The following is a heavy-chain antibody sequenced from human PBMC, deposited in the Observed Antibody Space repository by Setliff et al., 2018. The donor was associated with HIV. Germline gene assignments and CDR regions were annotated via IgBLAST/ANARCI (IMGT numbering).Heavy chain of an antibody. J-gene: IGHJ4*02. CDR2: IQYDESNK. CDR3: AIDFPASAFYLSSALLTNC. Sequence: PGGSLRLSCAVSGLTFSRYGFHWVRQVPGKGLDWVTFIQYDESNKYYGDSVRGRFTISRDNSKNTLYLQMNSLRSEDTAVYFCAIDFPASAFYLSSALLTNCWGQGTLVTVSS. CDR1: GLTFSRYG. V-gene: IGHV3-30*02. D-gene: IGHD3-22*01.